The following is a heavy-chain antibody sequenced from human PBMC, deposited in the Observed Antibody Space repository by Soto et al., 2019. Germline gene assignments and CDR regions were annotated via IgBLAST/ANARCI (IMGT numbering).Heavy chain of an antibody. CDR3: ARLTYYDFWSGYAYYYYSMDV. V-gene: IGHV4-34*01. D-gene: IGHD3-3*01. Sequence: QVQLQQWGAGLLKPSETLSLTCAVYGGSFSGYYWSWIRQPPGKGLEWIGEINHSGSTNYNPSLKSRVTISVDTSKNQFSLKLSSVTAADTAVYYCARLTYYDFWSGYAYYYYSMDVWGKGTTVTVSS. CDR1: GGSFSGYY. CDR2: INHSGST. J-gene: IGHJ6*03.